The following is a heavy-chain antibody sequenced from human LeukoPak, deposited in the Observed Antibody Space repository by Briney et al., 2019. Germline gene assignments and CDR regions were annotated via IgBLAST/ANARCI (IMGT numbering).Heavy chain of an antibody. Sequence: TSETLFLTCAAYGGSFSGYYWSWIRQPPGKGLEWIGEINHSGSTNYNPSLKSRVTISVDTSKNQFSLKLSSVTAADTAVYYCASLYVVPAATRGHYYYGMDVWGQGTTVTVSS. J-gene: IGHJ6*02. CDR1: GGSFSGYY. D-gene: IGHD2-2*01. CDR2: INHSGST. CDR3: ASLYVVPAATRGHYYYGMDV. V-gene: IGHV4-34*01.